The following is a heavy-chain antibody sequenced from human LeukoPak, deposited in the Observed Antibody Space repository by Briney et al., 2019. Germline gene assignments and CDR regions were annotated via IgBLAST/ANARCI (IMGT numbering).Heavy chain of an antibody. CDR1: GFTFRNYW. CDR3: ATSPRGTGHR. J-gene: IGHJ5*02. CDR2: IKQDGSEK. V-gene: IGHV3-7*01. D-gene: IGHD1-1*01. Sequence: GGSLRLSCAASGFTFRNYWMHWVRQAPGAGLELVANIKQDGSEKYYVDSVKGRFTISRDNARNSLDLEMNSLGVEDSAVYYCATSPRGTGHRWGQGTLVTVSS.